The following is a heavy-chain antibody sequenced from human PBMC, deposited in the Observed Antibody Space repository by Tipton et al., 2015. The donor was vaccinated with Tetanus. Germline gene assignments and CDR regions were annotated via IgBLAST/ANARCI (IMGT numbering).Heavy chain of an antibody. CDR2: IDPNSGGT. D-gene: IGHD3-22*01. CDR3: ARDRGDYIYYGMDV. J-gene: IGHJ6*02. Sequence: QVQLVQSGAEMKKPGASVKVSCKASGYTFTGYYMYWVRQAPGQGLEWMGWIDPNSGGTVYAQKFQGRATMTRDTSISTAYMELSSLRSDDTAVYYCARDRGDYIYYGMDVWGPGTTVTVS. CDR1: GYTFTGYY. V-gene: IGHV1-2*02.